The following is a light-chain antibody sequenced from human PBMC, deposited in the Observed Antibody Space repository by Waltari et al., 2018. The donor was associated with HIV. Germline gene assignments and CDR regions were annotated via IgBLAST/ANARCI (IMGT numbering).Light chain of an antibody. V-gene: IGKV3-11*01. CDR3: QQRSNWPPIT. Sequence: LTQSPATLSLSPGERATLSCMASPSVSNSLIWYQQKPGQAPRLLIYDASNRATGVPARFSGSGSGTDFTLTISSLEPEDFAVYYCQQRSNWPPITFGGGTKVEIK. J-gene: IGKJ4*01. CDR1: PSVSNS. CDR2: DAS.